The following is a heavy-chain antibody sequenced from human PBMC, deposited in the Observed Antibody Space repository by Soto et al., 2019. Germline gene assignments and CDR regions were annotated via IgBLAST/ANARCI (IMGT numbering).Heavy chain of an antibody. V-gene: IGHV4-30-2*03. Sequence: SETLSLTCAVSGASVDSGGYSWSWIRQPPGKGLEWIGYIYHGVSTNYNPSLKSRVTISVDTSKNQFSLKLSSVTAADTAVYYCARHTPAISISDHWGQGTLVTVSS. D-gene: IGHD2-15*01. CDR3: ARHTPAISISDH. J-gene: IGHJ4*02. CDR2: IYHGVST. CDR1: GASVDSGGYS.